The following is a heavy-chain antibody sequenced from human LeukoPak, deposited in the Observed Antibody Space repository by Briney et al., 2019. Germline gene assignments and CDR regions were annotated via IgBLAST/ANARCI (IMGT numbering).Heavy chain of an antibody. D-gene: IGHD4-11*01. V-gene: IGHV4-61*02. CDR2: IYTSGST. CDR1: GGSISSGSYY. Sequence: PSQTLSLTCTVSGGSISSGSYYWSWIRQPAGKGLEWIGRIYTSGSTNYNPSLKSRVTISVDTSKNQFSLKLSSVTAADTAVYYCASLYPVTTLGLALSKHPYFDYWGQGTLVTVSS. J-gene: IGHJ4*02. CDR3: ASLYPVTTLGLALSKHPYFDY.